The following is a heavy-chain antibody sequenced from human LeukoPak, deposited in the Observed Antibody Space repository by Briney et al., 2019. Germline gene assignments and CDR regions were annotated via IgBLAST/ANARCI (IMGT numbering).Heavy chain of an antibody. Sequence: SETLSLTCAVYGGSFSGYYWSWIRQPPGKGLEWIGEINHSGSTNYNPSLKSRVTISVDTSKNQFSLKLSSVTAADTAVYYCARHRPPRRTTVTTRDWSYYYYYMDVWGKGTTVTISS. V-gene: IGHV4-34*01. J-gene: IGHJ6*03. CDR2: INHSGST. CDR3: ARHRPPRRTTVTTRDWSYYYYYMDV. CDR1: GGSFSGYY. D-gene: IGHD4-17*01.